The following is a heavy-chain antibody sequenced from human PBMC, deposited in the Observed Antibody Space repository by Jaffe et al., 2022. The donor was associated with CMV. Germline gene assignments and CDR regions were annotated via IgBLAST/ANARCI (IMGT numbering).Heavy chain of an antibody. Sequence: EVQLVQSGAEVKKPGESLRISCKGSGYSFTSYWISWVRQMPGKGLEWMGRIDPSDSYTNYSPSFQGHVTISADKSISTAYLQWSSLKASDTAMYYCARRVVGATNRYYYYMDVWGKGTTVTVSS. CDR1: GYSFTSYW. CDR3: ARRVVGATNRYYYYMDV. V-gene: IGHV5-10-1*03. D-gene: IGHD1-26*01. J-gene: IGHJ6*03. CDR2: IDPSDSYT.